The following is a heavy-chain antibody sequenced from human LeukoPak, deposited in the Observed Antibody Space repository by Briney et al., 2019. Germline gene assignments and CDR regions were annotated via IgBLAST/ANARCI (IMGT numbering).Heavy chain of an antibody. V-gene: IGHV3-23*01. J-gene: IGHJ3*02. Sequence: GGSLRLSCVVSGFTFSSDAMSWVRQAPGKGLEWVSAISSSGGNTYYADSVKGRFTISRDNSKNTLNLQMNSLRAEDTAVYYCAKDLMVIIVSGALDIWGQGTMVTASS. CDR3: AKDLMVIIVSGALDI. D-gene: IGHD3-3*01. CDR1: GFTFSSDA. CDR2: ISSSGGNT.